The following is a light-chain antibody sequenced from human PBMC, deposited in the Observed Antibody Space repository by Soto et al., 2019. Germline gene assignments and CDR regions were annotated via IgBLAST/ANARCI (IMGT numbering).Light chain of an antibody. CDR1: QSVSSNH. CDR3: QQYSSSRT. CDR2: GGS. Sequence: FVFTHSPATLYVPPGVISTLHCRASQSVSSNHLAWYQQKPGQAPRLLIYGGSSRATGIPVRFSGSGSETDFTLTITRLEPEDFAMYYCQQYSSSRTFGQGTKVDI. V-gene: IGKV3-20*01. J-gene: IGKJ1*01.